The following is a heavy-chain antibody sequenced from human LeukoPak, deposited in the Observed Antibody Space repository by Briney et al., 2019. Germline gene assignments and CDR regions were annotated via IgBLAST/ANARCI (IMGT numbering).Heavy chain of an antibody. Sequence: PGGSLRLSCGASGFTFNNYAMSWVRQAPGKRLDWVSAISGRGGSTYYADSVKGRFTISRDNSKNTVHLQMTSLRAEDTALYYCAKGAAMIRADNYFDYWGQGTLVTVSS. CDR2: ISGRGGST. CDR3: AKGAAMIRADNYFDY. D-gene: IGHD5-18*01. J-gene: IGHJ4*02. CDR1: GFTFNNYA. V-gene: IGHV3-23*01.